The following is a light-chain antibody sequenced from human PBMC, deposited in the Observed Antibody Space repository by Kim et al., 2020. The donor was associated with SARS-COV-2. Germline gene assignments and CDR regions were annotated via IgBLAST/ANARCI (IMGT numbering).Light chain of an antibody. V-gene: IGLV3-1*01. CDR2: QDR. J-gene: IGLJ2*01. Sequence: SYELTQPPSLSVSPGQTASITCSGDKLGEKYACWYQQKPGQSPVLVIYQDRKRPSGIPERFSGSNSGNTATLTFSGTQAMDEADYYCQAWDSSTDDVVFGGGTQLTVL. CDR3: QAWDSSTDDVV. CDR1: KLGEKY.